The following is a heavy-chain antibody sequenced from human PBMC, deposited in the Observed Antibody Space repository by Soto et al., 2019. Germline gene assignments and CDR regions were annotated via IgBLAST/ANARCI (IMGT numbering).Heavy chain of an antibody. V-gene: IGHV3-23*01. CDR1: GVTFSSYA. CDR3: AKDRSSTSCYAFDY. Sequence: GGSRRLSCAASGVTFSSYAMSGVRQAPGKGLEWVSAINSRGGSTYYADSVKGRFTISRDSSKNTLYLQMNSLRAEDTAVYYCAKDRSSTSCYAFDYLGQGTLVTVSS. CDR2: INSRGGST. D-gene: IGHD2-2*01. J-gene: IGHJ4*02.